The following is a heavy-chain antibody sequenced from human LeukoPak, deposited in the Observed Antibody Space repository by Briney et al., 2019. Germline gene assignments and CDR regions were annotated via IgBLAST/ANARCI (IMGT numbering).Heavy chain of an antibody. J-gene: IGHJ6*03. Sequence: SETLSLTCTVSGGSISSSSYYWGWIRQPPGKGLEWIGSIYYSGSTYYNPSLKSRVTISVDTSKNQFSLKLSSVTAADTAVYYCARALLGYCSSTSCYRYYYMDVWGKGTTVTVSS. V-gene: IGHV4-39*01. CDR2: IYYSGST. CDR1: GGSISSSSYY. D-gene: IGHD2-2*01. CDR3: ARALLGYCSSTSCYRYYYMDV.